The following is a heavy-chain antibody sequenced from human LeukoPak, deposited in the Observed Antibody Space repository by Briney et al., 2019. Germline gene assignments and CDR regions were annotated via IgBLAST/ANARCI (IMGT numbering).Heavy chain of an antibody. J-gene: IGHJ4*02. CDR3: ARDGDAGYYGSGSYWGY. CDR1: GFTFSSYG. D-gene: IGHD3-10*01. Sequence: GGSLRLSCAASGFTFSSYGMHWVRQAPGKGLEWVAVIWYDGSNKYYADSVKGRFTISRDNSKNTLYLQMNSLRAEDTAVYYCARDGDAGYYGSGSYWGYWGQGTLVTVSS. CDR2: IWYDGSNK. V-gene: IGHV3-33*01.